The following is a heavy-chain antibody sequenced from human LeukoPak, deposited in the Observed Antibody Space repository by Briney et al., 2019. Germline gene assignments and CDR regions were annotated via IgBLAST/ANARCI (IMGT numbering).Heavy chain of an antibody. V-gene: IGHV1-2*02. J-gene: IGHJ4*02. Sequence: ASVKVSCKASGYTFTGYYMHWVRQAPGQGLEWMGWINPNSGGTNYAQKFQGRVTMTRDTSISTAYMELSRLRSDDTAVYYCAGVPMVRGVGIDYWGQGTLVTVSS. CDR3: AGVPMVRGVGIDY. CDR2: INPNSGGT. CDR1: GYTFTGYY. D-gene: IGHD3-10*01.